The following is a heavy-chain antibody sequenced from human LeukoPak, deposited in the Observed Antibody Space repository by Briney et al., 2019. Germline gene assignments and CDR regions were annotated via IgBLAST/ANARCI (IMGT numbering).Heavy chain of an antibody. V-gene: IGHV4-59*08. Sequence: SETLSLTCTVSGGSISSYYWSWIRQPPGKGLEWIGYIYYSGSTNYNPSLKSRVTISVDTSKNQFSLKLSSVTAADTAVYYCARHKAVNDPHNYYDSSGYYPSFDYWGQGTLVTVSS. D-gene: IGHD3-22*01. CDR2: IYYSGST. CDR1: GGSISSYY. J-gene: IGHJ4*02. CDR3: ARHKAVNDPHNYYDSSGYYPSFDY.